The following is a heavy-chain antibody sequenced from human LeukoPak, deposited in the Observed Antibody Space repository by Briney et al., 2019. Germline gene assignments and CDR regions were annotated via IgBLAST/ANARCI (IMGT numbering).Heavy chain of an antibody. CDR1: GFTFSTYS. D-gene: IGHD3-22*01. J-gene: IGHJ4*02. CDR2: INHSGST. Sequence: GSLRLSCAASGFTFSTYSMNWVRQPPGKGLEWIGEINHSGSTNYNPSLKSRVTISVDTSKNQFSLKLSSVTAADTAVYYCARVAVVVTYFDYWGQGTLVTVSS. V-gene: IGHV4-34*01. CDR3: ARVAVVVTYFDY.